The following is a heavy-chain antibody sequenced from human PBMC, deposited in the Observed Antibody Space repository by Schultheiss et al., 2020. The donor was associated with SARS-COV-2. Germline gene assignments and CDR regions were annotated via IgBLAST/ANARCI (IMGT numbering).Heavy chain of an antibody. J-gene: IGHJ3*02. CDR1: GFTFSNAW. CDR3: ARGSMGGGSSWFGGDAFDI. V-gene: IGHV3-33*08. D-gene: IGHD6-13*01. CDR2: IWYDGSNK. Sequence: GGSLRLSCAASGFTFSNAWMNWVRQAPGKGLEWVAVIWYDGSNKYYADSVKGRFTISRDNSKNTLYLQMNSLRAEDTAVYYCARGSMGGGSSWFGGDAFDIWGQGTMVTVSS.